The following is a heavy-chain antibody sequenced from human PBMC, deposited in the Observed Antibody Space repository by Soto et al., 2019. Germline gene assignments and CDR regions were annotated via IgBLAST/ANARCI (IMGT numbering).Heavy chain of an antibody. J-gene: IGHJ4*02. CDR1: GYTFTGYY. D-gene: IGHD4-4*01. CDR3: ARHSNRNYGLYYFDF. CDR2: IYYSGST. Sequence: SCKASGYTFTGYYMHWVRQAPGQGLEWIGYIYYSGSTKYNPSLKSRVTMSVDTSNNQFSLKVSSVTAADTAVYYFARHSNRNYGLYYFDFWGLGALVTVSS. V-gene: IGHV4-59*08.